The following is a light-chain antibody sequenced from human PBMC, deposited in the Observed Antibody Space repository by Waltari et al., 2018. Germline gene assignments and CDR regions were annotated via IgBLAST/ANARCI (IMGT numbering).Light chain of an antibody. V-gene: IGLV3-19*01. CDR1: SPRRYS. J-gene: IGLJ2*01. CDR2: GQS. Sequence: SSELTQDPTVSVALGPTVRITCQGDSPRRYSPSWYQQRPGQAPILVFYGQSSRPSGIPDRFSGSISGNTASLTITGAQAEDEADYYCHSRDSSSTRFFGGGTRLTV. CDR3: HSRDSSSTRF.